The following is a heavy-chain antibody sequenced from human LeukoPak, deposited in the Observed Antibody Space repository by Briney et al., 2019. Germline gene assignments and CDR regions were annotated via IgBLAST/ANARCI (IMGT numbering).Heavy chain of an antibody. J-gene: IGHJ4*02. CDR2: IYYSGST. CDR3: ARRRCSSTNCSDY. D-gene: IGHD2-2*01. Sequence: PSETLSLTCTVSGGSISSSSYYWGWIRQPPGKGLEWIGSIYYSGSTYYNPSLKSRVTISVDTPKNQFSLKLSSVTAADTAVYYCARRRCSSTNCSDYWGQGTLVTVSS. V-gene: IGHV4-39*01. CDR1: GGSISSSSYY.